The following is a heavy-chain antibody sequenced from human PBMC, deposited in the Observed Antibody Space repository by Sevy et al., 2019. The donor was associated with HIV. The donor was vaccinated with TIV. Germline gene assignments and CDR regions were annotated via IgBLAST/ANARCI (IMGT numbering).Heavy chain of an antibody. CDR2: IKSKTDGGTT. D-gene: IGHD3-9*01. Sequence: GGSLRLSCAASGFTFSNAWMSWVRQAPGKGLEWVGRIKSKTDGGTTDYAAPVKGRLTISRDDSKNTLYLKMNSLKTEDTAVYYCTTGYYDILTGYRGNAFDIWGQGTMVTVSS. CDR3: TTGYYDILTGYRGNAFDI. V-gene: IGHV3-15*01. J-gene: IGHJ3*02. CDR1: GFTFSNAW.